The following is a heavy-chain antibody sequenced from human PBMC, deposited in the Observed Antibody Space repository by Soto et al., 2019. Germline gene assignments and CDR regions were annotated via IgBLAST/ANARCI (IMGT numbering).Heavy chain of an antibody. J-gene: IGHJ6*02. CDR3: AREDDGGDRDYYGLDV. D-gene: IGHD2-21*02. V-gene: IGHV4-30-4*08. CDR1: GGFIISYDYH. Sequence: SETLSLTCTVSGGFIISYDYHWTWIRQPPGKGLEWIGYIYYSGSIFYNPSLKSRVTISVDTSKNQFSLNLSSVTAADTAVYFCAREDDGGDRDYYGLDVWGQGTTVTVSS. CDR2: IYYSGSI.